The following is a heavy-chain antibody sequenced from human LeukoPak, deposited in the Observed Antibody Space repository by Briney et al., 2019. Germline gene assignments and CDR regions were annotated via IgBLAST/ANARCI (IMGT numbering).Heavy chain of an antibody. J-gene: IGHJ5*02. CDR2: ISGSGGSK. D-gene: IGHD1-7*01. V-gene: IGHV3-23*01. CDR3: ARDRQLPPSEFDP. Sequence: GGSLRLSCAASGFTFSTYAMSWVRQAPGKGLEWVSSISGSGGSKYYANSVKDRLTISRDNSRSTLYLQMDSLRAEDTAVYYCARDRQLPPSEFDPWGQGTLVTVSS. CDR1: GFTFSTYA.